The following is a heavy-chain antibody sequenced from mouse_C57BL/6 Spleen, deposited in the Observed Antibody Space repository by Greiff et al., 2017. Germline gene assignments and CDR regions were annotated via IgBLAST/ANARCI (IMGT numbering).Heavy chain of an antibody. V-gene: IGHV10-1*01. Sequence: EVKVVESGGGLVQPKGSLKLSCAASGFSFNTYAMNWVRQAPGKGLDWVARIRSKSNNYATYYADSVKDRFTISRDDSESMLYLQMNNLKTEDTAMYYCVRDYGSYLDYWGQGTTLTVSS. CDR1: GFSFNTYA. CDR2: IRSKSNNYAT. CDR3: VRDYGSYLDY. D-gene: IGHD1-1*01. J-gene: IGHJ2*01.